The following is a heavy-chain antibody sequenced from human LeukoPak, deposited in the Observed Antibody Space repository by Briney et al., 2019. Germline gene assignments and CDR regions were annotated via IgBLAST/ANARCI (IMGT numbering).Heavy chain of an antibody. V-gene: IGHV3-30*02. Sequence: GGSLRLSCAASGFTFSSYGMHWVRQAPGKGLEWVAFIRYDGSNKNYADSAKGRFTISRDNSKNTLYLQMNSLRAEDTAVYYCAKSCSGGSCYTDYWGQGILVTVSS. J-gene: IGHJ4*02. CDR1: GFTFSSYG. D-gene: IGHD2-15*01. CDR2: IRYDGSNK. CDR3: AKSCSGGSCYTDY.